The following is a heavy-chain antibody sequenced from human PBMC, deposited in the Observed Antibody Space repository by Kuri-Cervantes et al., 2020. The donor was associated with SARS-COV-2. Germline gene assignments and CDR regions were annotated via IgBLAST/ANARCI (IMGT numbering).Heavy chain of an antibody. Sequence: GESLKIPCEASGFTFSSNAMTWVRQAPGKGLEWVLGISGSGRSTYYADPVKGRFPISRYNSKNTLHLQMNSLRAEGTAVYYCAKRPDVVRSFDYWGQGTLVTVSS. CDR1: GFTFSSNA. CDR3: AKRPDVVRSFDY. V-gene: IGHV3-23*01. CDR2: ISGSGRST. J-gene: IGHJ4*02. D-gene: IGHD2-8*01.